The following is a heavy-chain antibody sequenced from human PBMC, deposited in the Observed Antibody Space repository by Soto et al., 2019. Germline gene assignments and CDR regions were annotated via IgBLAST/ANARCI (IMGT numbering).Heavy chain of an antibody. CDR1: GFTFSSYA. V-gene: IGHV3-30-3*02. Sequence: LRLSCVASGFTFSSYALHWVRQAPGKGLEWVAPISNDGMNTFYADSVKGRMTVSRDKAEKTMYLQMNSLTAEDTAVYYCAKGLRFMEHWGQGTVVTVSS. CDR2: ISNDGMNT. CDR3: AKGLRFMEH. D-gene: IGHD1-1*01. J-gene: IGHJ1*01.